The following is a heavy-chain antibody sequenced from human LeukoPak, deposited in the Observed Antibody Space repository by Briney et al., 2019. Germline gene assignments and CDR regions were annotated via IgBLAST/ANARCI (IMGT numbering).Heavy chain of an antibody. CDR1: GFTVSSNY. D-gene: IGHD4-17*01. Sequence: GGSLRLSCAASGFTVSSNYMSGVRQAPGRGLEWVSVIYSVGSTYYADSVKGPFTISRDNSKNTLYLQMNSLRAEDTAVYYCARLLHGVRFDYWGQGTLVTVSS. CDR2: IYSVGST. CDR3: ARLLHGVRFDY. V-gene: IGHV3-53*01. J-gene: IGHJ4*02.